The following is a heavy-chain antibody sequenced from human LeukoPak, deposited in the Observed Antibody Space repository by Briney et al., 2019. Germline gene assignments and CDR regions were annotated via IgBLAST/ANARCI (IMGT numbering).Heavy chain of an antibody. CDR2: ISYDGSNK. J-gene: IGHJ4*02. CDR1: GFTFSSYA. Sequence: GGSLRLSCAASGFTFSSYAMHWVRQAPGKGLEWVAVISYDGSNKYYADSVKGRFTISRDNSKNTLYLQMHSLRAEDTAVYYCARDLEGFGEVDYWGQGTLVTVSS. V-gene: IGHV3-30-3*01. CDR3: ARDLEGFGEVDY. D-gene: IGHD3-10*01.